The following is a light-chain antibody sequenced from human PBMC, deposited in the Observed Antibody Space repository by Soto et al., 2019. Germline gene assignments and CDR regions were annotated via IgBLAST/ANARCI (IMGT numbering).Light chain of an antibody. CDR1: QSITSY. V-gene: IGKV1-39*01. CDR2: AAS. Sequence: DIQMTQSPSSLSASVGDRVTITCRASQSITSYINWYQHKPGMAPKLLIYAASKIQIGGPSRFSASGLGTDFTLTIGGLQAEDSAVYYCQQSYNSPYTFGQGTKVEI. J-gene: IGKJ2*01. CDR3: QQSYNSPYT.